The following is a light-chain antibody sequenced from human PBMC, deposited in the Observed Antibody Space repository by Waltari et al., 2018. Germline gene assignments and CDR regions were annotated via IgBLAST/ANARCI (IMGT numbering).Light chain of an antibody. CDR1: SGSAATTHY. V-gene: IGLV8-61*01. CDR3: VLYMGSGWV. CDR2: NTN. J-gene: IGLJ3*02. Sequence: QTVVTQEPSFSVSPGGTVTLTCGFTSGSAATTHYPGWYQQTPGQSPHTLIYNTNVRSSGVPGRFSGSILGNKAALTITGAQADDEADYYCVLYMGSGWVFGGGTRLTVL.